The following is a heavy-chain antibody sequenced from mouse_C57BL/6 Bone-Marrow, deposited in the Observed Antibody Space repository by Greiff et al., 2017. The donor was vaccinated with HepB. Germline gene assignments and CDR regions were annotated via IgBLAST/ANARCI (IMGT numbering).Heavy chain of an antibody. D-gene: IGHD1-1*01. CDR2: IYPRSGNT. CDR1: GYTFTSYG. Sequence: VQLVESGAELARPGASVKLSCKASGYTFTSYGISWVKQRTGQGLEWIGEIYPRSGNTYYNEKFKGKATLTADKSSRTAYMELRSLTSEDSAVYVWAREGDYYGSSCWYFDVWGTGTTVTVSS. V-gene: IGHV1-81*01. J-gene: IGHJ1*03. CDR3: AREGDYYGSSCWYFDV.